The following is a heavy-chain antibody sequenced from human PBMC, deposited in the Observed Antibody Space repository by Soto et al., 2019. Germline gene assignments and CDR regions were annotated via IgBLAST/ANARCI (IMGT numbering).Heavy chain of an antibody. Sequence: PSETLSLTCTVSVGSISSFAYYWGWIRQPPGKGLEWIGSIYYSENTYYNPSLKSRVTISVDTSKNQFSLKLSSVTAADTAVYYCARESSRSLRFGVYFDYWGQGTLVTAPQ. CDR2: IYYSENT. J-gene: IGHJ4*02. V-gene: IGHV4-31*03. D-gene: IGHD3-16*01. CDR3: ARESSRSLRFGVYFDY. CDR1: VGSISSFAYY.